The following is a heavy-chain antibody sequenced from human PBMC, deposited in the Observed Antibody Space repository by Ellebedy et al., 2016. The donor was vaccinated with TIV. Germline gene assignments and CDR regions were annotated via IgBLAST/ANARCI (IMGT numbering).Heavy chain of an antibody. Sequence: SETLSLXXTVSGVSITSGGYYWSWIRQHPGKGLEWIGYIYYSGNTYCNPSLKSRLTLSVDTSKKQFSLNMTSVTAADTAVYYCARGRGGKGPRAHFDHWGQGTLVTVSS. D-gene: IGHD3-10*01. CDR2: IYYSGNT. J-gene: IGHJ4*02. CDR1: GVSITSGGYY. V-gene: IGHV4-31*03. CDR3: ARGRGGKGPRAHFDH.